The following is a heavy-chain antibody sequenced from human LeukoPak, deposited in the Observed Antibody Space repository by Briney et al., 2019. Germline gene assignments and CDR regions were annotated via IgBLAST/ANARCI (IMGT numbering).Heavy chain of an antibody. J-gene: IGHJ5*02. V-gene: IGHV3-23*01. D-gene: IGHD6-6*01. Sequence: GGSLRLSCAASGFTFRSYAVSWVRQAPGKGLEWVSAISGSGGSTYYADSVKGRFTISRDNSKNTLYLQMNSLRAEDTAVYYCAKTYSSYRGWFDPWGQGTLVTVSS. CDR2: ISGSGGST. CDR3: AKTYSSYRGWFDP. CDR1: GFTFRSYA.